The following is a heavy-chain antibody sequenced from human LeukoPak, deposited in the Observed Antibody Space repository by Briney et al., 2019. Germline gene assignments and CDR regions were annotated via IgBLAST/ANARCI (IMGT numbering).Heavy chain of an antibody. CDR3: ARERYYDSSGYYTSYFDY. CDR2: IYYSGST. Sequence: PSETLSLTCTVSGGSISSYYWSWIRQPPGTGLEWIGYIYYSGSTNYNPSLKSRVTISVDTSKNQFSLKLSSVTAADTAVYYCARERYYDSSGYYTSYFDYWGQGTLVTVSS. J-gene: IGHJ4*02. D-gene: IGHD3-22*01. CDR1: GGSISSYY. V-gene: IGHV4-59*01.